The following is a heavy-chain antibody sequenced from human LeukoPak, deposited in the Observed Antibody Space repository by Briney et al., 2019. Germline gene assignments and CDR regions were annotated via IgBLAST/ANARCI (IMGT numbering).Heavy chain of an antibody. D-gene: IGHD3-3*01. CDR2: INPNSGGT. J-gene: IGHJ4*02. Sequence: GASVEVSCKASGYTFTGYYMHWVRQAPGQGLEWMGWINPNSGGTNYAQKFQGRVTMTRDTSISTAYMELSRLRSDDTAVYYCARGDIRFLEWLLLFDYWGQGTLVTVSS. V-gene: IGHV1-2*02. CDR1: GYTFTGYY. CDR3: ARGDIRFLEWLLLFDY.